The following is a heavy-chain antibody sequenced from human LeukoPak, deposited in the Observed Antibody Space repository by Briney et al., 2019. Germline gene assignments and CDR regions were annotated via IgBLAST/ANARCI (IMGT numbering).Heavy chain of an antibody. J-gene: IGHJ4*02. CDR1: GYTFTSYG. CDR3: ARGGNIVVVPAANYYFDY. V-gene: IGHV1-18*01. Sequence: ASVKVSCKASGYTFTSYGISWVRQAPGQGLEWMGWISAYNGNTNYPQKLQDRVTMTTDTSTSTAYMELRSLRSDDTAVYYCARGGNIVVVPAANYYFDYWGQGTLVTVSS. CDR2: ISAYNGNT. D-gene: IGHD2-2*01.